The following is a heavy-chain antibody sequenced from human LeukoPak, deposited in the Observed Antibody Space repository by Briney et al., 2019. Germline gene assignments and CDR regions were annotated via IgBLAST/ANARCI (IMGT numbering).Heavy chain of an antibody. CDR2: INPNSGGT. J-gene: IGHJ4*02. Sequence: ASVKVSCKASGYTFTGYYMHWVRQAPGQGLEWMGWINPNSGGTNYAQKFQGWVTMTRDTSISTAYMELSRLRSDDTAVYYCARSGPYSSGGDPFDYWGQGTLVTVPS. CDR3: ARSGPYSSGGDPFDY. D-gene: IGHD6-19*01. V-gene: IGHV1-2*04. CDR1: GYTFTGYY.